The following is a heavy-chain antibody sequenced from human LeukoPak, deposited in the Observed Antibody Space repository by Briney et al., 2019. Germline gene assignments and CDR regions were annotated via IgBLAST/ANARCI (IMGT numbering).Heavy chain of an antibody. CDR2: ISSSSSYI. CDR1: GFTFSSYS. CDR3: ARVAYSSSWKDFDY. D-gene: IGHD6-13*01. V-gene: IGHV3-21*01. Sequence: PGGSLRLSCVASGFTFSSYSMNWVRQAPGKGLEWVSSISSSSSYIYYADSVKGRFTISRDNAKNSLYLQMDSLRAEDTAVYYCARVAYSSSWKDFDYWGQGTLVTVSS. J-gene: IGHJ4*02.